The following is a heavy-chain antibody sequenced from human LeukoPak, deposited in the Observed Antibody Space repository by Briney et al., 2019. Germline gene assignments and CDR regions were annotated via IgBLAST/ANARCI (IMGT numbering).Heavy chain of an antibody. Sequence: SETLSLTCTVSGGSINSPSFYWGWIRQPPGKGLEWIGSIYYSGSTYYNSSLKSRVTVSVDTSKNQFSLRLSSVTAADTAVYYCARAYDSSGYSSYCFDYWGQGTLDTVSS. CDR1: GGSINSPSFY. CDR3: ARAYDSSGYSSYCFDY. V-gene: IGHV4-39*01. J-gene: IGHJ4*02. D-gene: IGHD3-22*01. CDR2: IYYSGST.